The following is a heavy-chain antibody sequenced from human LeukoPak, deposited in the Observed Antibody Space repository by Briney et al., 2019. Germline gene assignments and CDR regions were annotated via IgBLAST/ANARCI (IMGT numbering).Heavy chain of an antibody. V-gene: IGHV4-34*01. CDR1: GGSFSGYY. CDR2: INHSGST. D-gene: IGHD6-19*01. Sequence: SETLSLTCAVYGGSFSGYYWSWIRQPPGKGLEWIGEINHSGSTNYNPSLKSRVTISVDTSKNQFSLKLSSVTAADTAVYYCARGPLTVVAGTRYFDLWGRGTLVTVSS. CDR3: ARGPLTVVAGTRYFDL. J-gene: IGHJ2*01.